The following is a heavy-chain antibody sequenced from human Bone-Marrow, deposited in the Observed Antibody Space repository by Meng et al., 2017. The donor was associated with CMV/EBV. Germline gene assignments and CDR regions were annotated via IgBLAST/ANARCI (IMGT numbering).Heavy chain of an antibody. V-gene: IGHV1-18*01. Sequence: QVQLVQSGAGVKRPGSSVKVSCKASGGTFSSYAISWVRQAPGQGLEWMGWISAYNGNTNYAQKLQGRVTMTTDTSTSTAYMELRSLRSDDTAVYYCARDPPLLEYGPPFDLWGRGTLVTVSS. J-gene: IGHJ2*01. CDR2: ISAYNGNT. CDR1: GGTFSSYA. D-gene: IGHD4-17*01. CDR3: ARDPPLLEYGPPFDL.